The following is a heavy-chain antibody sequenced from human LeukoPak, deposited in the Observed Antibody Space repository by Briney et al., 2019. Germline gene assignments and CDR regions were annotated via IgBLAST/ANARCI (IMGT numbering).Heavy chain of an antibody. J-gene: IGHJ4*02. CDR2: IYYSGST. Sequence: PSETLSLTCAVYGGSFSGYYWSWIRQHPGKGLEWIGYIYYSGSTYYNPSLKSRVTISVDTSKNQFSLKLSSVTAADTAVYYCACTPNPYYDSSGYPLDYWGQGTLVTVSS. CDR1: GGSFSGYY. D-gene: IGHD3-22*01. V-gene: IGHV4-31*11. CDR3: ACTPNPYYDSSGYPLDY.